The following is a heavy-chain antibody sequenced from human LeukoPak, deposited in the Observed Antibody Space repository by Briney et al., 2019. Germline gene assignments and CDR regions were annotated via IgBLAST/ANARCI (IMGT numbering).Heavy chain of an antibody. J-gene: IGHJ3*02. CDR1: GFTFSSYW. CDR3: ARVCSGGSCYPLGDAFDI. D-gene: IGHD2-15*01. V-gene: IGHV3-7*01. Sequence: GGSLRLSCAASGFTFSSYWMSWVRQAPGKGLEWVANIKQDGSEKYYVDSVKGRFTISRDNAKNSLYLQMNSLRAEDTAAYYCARVCSGGSCYPLGDAFDIWGQGTMVTVSS. CDR2: IKQDGSEK.